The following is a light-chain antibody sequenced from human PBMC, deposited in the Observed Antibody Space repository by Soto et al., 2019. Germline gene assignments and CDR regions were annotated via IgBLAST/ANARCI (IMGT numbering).Light chain of an antibody. CDR1: QSFSSN. Sequence: DIVRTQSPATQSVSPWGRATLSCRASQSFSSNLAWYQQKPAQAPRLLIYGASTRATGIPARFSGSGSGTEFTLTISSRQSEDFAANYCQQYHNGTRMTFGQGTRVEIK. J-gene: IGKJ5*01. V-gene: IGKV3-15*01. CDR3: QQYHNGTRMT. CDR2: GAS.